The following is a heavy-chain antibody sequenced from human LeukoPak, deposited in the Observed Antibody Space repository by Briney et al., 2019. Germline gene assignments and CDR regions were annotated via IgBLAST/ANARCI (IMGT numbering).Heavy chain of an antibody. D-gene: IGHD5-18*01. CDR1: GGTFSSYA. CDR3: ARSPRAMAIFDY. V-gene: IGHV1-69*01. J-gene: IGHJ4*02. CDR2: IIPIFGTA. Sequence: SVKVSCEASGGTFSSYAISWVRQAPGQGLEWMGGIIPIFGTANYAQKFQGRVTITADESTSTAYMELSSLRSEDTAVYYCARSPRAMAIFDYWGQGTLVTVSS.